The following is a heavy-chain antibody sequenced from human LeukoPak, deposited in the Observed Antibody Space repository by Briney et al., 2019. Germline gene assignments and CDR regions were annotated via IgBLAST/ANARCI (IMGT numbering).Heavy chain of an antibody. CDR2: INPSGGST. V-gene: IGHV1-46*03. D-gene: IGHD2-21*01. Sequence: ASVKVSCKASGYTFTSYYMHWLRQAPGQGLEWMGIINPSGGSTSYAQKFQGRVTMTRDTSTSTVYMELSSLRSEDTAVYYCAICGGDCYYFDYWGQGTLVTVSS. J-gene: IGHJ4*02. CDR1: GYTFTSYY. CDR3: AICGGDCYYFDY.